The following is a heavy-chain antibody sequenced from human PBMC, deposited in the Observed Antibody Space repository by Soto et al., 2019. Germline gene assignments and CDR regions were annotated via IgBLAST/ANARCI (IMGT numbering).Heavy chain of an antibody. D-gene: IGHD3-22*01. Sequence: GGSLRLSCAASGFTFSNAWMSWVRQAPGKGLEWVGRIKSKTDGGTTDYAAPVKGRFTISRDDSKNTLYLQMNSLKTEDTAVYYCTTDALATGFTMIVVVTPYFDYWGQGTLVTVSS. CDR1: GFTFSNAW. V-gene: IGHV3-15*01. CDR3: TTDALATGFTMIVVVTPYFDY. CDR2: IKSKTDGGTT. J-gene: IGHJ4*02.